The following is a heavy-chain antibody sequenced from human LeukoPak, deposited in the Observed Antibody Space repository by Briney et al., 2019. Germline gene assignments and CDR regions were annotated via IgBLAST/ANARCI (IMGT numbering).Heavy chain of an antibody. V-gene: IGHV4-39*01. D-gene: IGHD3-10*01. CDR2: ISYSGST. Sequence: KPSETLSLTCTVSGGSINNNNYYCGWIRQPPGKGLEWIGSISYSGSTSYNPSLKSRLTISVDTSKNQFSLKLSSVTAADTAVYYCARLYNSGSSGLGFTDYWGQGTLVTVSS. CDR3: ARLYNSGSSGLGFTDY. CDR1: GGSINNNNYY. J-gene: IGHJ4*02.